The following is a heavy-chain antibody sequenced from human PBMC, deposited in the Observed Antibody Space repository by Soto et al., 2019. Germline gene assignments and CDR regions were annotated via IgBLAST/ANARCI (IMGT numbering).Heavy chain of an antibody. J-gene: IGHJ4*02. CDR2: ISSSSSTI. CDR1: GFTFSSYS. CDR3: ARDPCSGGSCLDY. Sequence: GGSLRLSCAASGFTFSSYSMNWVRQAPGKGLEWVSYISSSSSTIYYADSVKGRFTISRDNAKNSLYLQMNSLRAEDTAVYYCARDPCSGGSCLDYWGQGTLVTVSS. V-gene: IGHV3-48*01. D-gene: IGHD2-15*01.